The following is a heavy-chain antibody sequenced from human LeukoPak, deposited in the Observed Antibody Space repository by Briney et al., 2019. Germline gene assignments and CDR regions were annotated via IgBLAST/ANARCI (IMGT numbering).Heavy chain of an antibody. CDR2: ISGSGGST. D-gene: IGHD2-15*01. J-gene: IGHJ4*02. V-gene: IGHV3-23*01. CDR3: AKRRGYCSGGSCFPTSYYFDY. CDR1: GFTFCSYA. Sequence: GGALRLSCAASGFTFCSYALSWGRPAPGKGLGWGSAISGSGGSTYYADSVKGRFTISRDNSKNTLYLQMNSLRAEDTAVYYGAKRRGYCSGGSCFPTSYYFDYWGQGTLVTVSS.